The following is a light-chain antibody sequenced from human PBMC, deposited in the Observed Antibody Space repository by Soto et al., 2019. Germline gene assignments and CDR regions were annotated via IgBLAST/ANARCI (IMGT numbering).Light chain of an antibody. J-gene: IGLJ2*01. CDR3: LLFYSGPRV. V-gene: IGLV7-46*01. CDR1: TGAVTSSHY. Sequence: QAVVTQAPSLTVSPGGTVTLTCGSSTGAVTSSHYPYWFQQRPGQAPRTLIYNTNNKHSWTPARFSGSLLGGKAALTLSGAQPEDEADYYCLLFYSGPRVFGGGTKLTVL. CDR2: NTN.